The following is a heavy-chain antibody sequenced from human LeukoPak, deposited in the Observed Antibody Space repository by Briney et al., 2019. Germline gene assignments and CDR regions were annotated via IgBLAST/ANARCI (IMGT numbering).Heavy chain of an antibody. CDR3: AREAPSDTAMVTFDY. J-gene: IGHJ4*02. Sequence: GGSLRLSCAASGFTFSDYYMSWIRQAPGKGLEWVSYVSSSGSTIYYADSVKGRFTISRDSAKNSLYLQMNSLRAEDTAVYYCAREAPSDTAMVTFDYWGQGTLVTVSS. D-gene: IGHD5-18*01. CDR2: VSSSGSTI. CDR1: GFTFSDYY. V-gene: IGHV3-11*01.